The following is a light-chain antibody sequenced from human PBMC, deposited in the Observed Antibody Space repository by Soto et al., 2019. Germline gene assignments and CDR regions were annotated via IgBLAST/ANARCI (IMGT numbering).Light chain of an antibody. Sequence: DIQMTQSPSTLXXSXXDXVXITCRASQSISSWLAWYQQKPGKAPKLLIYDASSLESGVPSRFSGSGSGTEFTLTISSLQPDDFATYYCQQYNSYSTFGQGTKVDIK. CDR1: QSISSW. CDR3: QQYNSYST. J-gene: IGKJ1*01. CDR2: DAS. V-gene: IGKV1-5*01.